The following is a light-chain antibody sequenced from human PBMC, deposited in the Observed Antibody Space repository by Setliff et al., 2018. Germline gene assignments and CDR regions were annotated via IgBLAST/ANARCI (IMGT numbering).Light chain of an antibody. CDR3: NAYSADTTYV. CDR1: GRDVGSYDL. CDR2: AVS. V-gene: IGLV2-14*03. J-gene: IGLJ1*01. Sequence: QSVLAQPASVSGSPGQSITISCSGTGRDVGSYDLVSWYQQHPGKAPKLIIYAVSYRPSGVSHRFSGSKSGNTAYLTISGLRTEDEADYYCNAYSADTTYVFGSGTKVTVL.